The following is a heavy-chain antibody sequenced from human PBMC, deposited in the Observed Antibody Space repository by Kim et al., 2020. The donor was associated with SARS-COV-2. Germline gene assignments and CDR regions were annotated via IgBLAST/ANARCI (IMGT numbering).Heavy chain of an antibody. V-gene: IGHV4-59*13. Sequence: SETLSLTCTVSGGSISSYYWNWIRQPPGKGLEWIGYIYYSGSTNYNPSLKSRVTISVDTSKNQFSLKLSSVTAADTAMYYCARADGDGYNPIYWGQGTLVTVSS. J-gene: IGHJ4*02. CDR1: GGSISSYY. CDR2: IYYSGST. D-gene: IGHD5-12*01. CDR3: ARADGDGYNPIY.